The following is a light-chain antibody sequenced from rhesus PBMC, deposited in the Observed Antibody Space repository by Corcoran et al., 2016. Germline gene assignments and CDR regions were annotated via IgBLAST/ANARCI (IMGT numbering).Light chain of an antibody. CDR3: QHGYGAPFS. V-gene: IGKV1-74*01. Sequence: DIQMTQSPSSLSASVGDRVTITRRASGNVNNFLNRYQQKPGKAPELLIYQASTLQRGVPSRFSGSGSGTDYTLTISSLQPEDVATYYCQHGYGAPFSFGQGTKVEIK. CDR1: GNVNNF. J-gene: IGKJ2*01. CDR2: QAS.